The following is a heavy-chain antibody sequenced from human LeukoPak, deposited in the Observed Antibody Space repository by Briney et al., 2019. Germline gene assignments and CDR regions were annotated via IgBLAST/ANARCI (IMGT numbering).Heavy chain of an antibody. CDR3: ARDLPGWFDP. J-gene: IGHJ5*02. CDR1: GGSISSGGYY. Sequence: PSQTLSLTCTVSGGSISSGGYYWSWIRQPPGKGLEWIGYIYHSGSTYYNPSLKGRVTISVDTSKNQFSLKLSSVTAADTAVYYCARDLPGWFDPWGQGTLVTVSS. V-gene: IGHV4-30-2*05. CDR2: IYHSGST.